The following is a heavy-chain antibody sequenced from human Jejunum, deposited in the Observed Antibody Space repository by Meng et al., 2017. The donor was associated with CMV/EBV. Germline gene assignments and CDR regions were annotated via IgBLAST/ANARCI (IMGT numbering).Heavy chain of an antibody. Sequence: YTFSDYYIYGLRQAPGQGLQWMGWIDNYSGDTKYAQKFQGRATMTRDTSISTAYMEVSRLTSDDTAVYYWARVSGQGIRTSVFEYWGQGTLVTVSS. V-gene: IGHV1-2*02. CDR3: ARVSGQGIRTSVFEY. CDR1: YTFSDYY. CDR2: IDNYSGDT. J-gene: IGHJ4*02. D-gene: IGHD2-2*01.